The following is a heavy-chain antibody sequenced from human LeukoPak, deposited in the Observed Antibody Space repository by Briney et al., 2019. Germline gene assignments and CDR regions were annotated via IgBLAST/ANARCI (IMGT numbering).Heavy chain of an antibody. Sequence: PGGSLRLSCAASGFTFNDYRMSWLRQAPGKGLDWISYISSIVSYMYYADSVRGRFTISRDSAKNSLYLQMNSLRAEDTAVYYCARIFSCSSSTCFGGYFDSWGQGTPVTVSS. J-gene: IGHJ4*02. CDR3: ARIFSCSSSTCFGGYFDS. CDR1: GFTFNDYR. V-gene: IGHV3-11*04. D-gene: IGHD2-2*01. CDR2: ISSIVSYM.